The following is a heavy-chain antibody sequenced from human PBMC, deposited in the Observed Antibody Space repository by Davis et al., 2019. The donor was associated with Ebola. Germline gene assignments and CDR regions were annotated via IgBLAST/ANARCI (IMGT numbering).Heavy chain of an antibody. V-gene: IGHV3-7*01. Sequence: GESLKISCAASGFTFSSYWMSWVRQAPGKGLEWVANIKQDGSEKYYVDSVKGRFTISRDNAKNSLYLQMNSLRAEDTAVYYCARTYCSSTSCSMLGGNNWFDPWGQGTLVTVSS. CDR1: GFTFSSYW. J-gene: IGHJ5*02. CDR3: ARTYCSSTSCSMLGGNNWFDP. CDR2: IKQDGSEK. D-gene: IGHD2-2*01.